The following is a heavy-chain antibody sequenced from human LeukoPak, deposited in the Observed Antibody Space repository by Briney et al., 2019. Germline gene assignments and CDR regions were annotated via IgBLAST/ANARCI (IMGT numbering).Heavy chain of an antibody. CDR2: MNPNSGNT. Sequence: ASVKVSCKASGYIFSSYDVNWVRQATGQGLEWMGWMNPNSGNTGYAQRFQGRVTMTRDTSTSTVYMELSSLRSEDTAVYYCAKTTVTPYYYYGMDVWGQGTTVTVSS. CDR3: AKTTVTPYYYYGMDV. D-gene: IGHD4-11*01. CDR1: GYIFSSYD. J-gene: IGHJ6*02. V-gene: IGHV1-8*01.